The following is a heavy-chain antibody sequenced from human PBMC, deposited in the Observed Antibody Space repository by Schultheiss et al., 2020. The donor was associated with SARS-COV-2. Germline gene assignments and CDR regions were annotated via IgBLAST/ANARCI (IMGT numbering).Heavy chain of an antibody. J-gene: IGHJ4*02. D-gene: IGHD2-2*01. CDR3: AKDFSDRSFVVRYFDY. CDR1: GFTFSSYA. V-gene: IGHV3-23*01. Sequence: GESLKISCAASGFTFSSYAMSWVRQAPGKGLEWVSAISGSGGSTYYADSVKGRFTISRDNSKNTLYLQMNSLRAEDTAVYYCAKDFSDRSFVVRYFDYWGQGTLGTVSS. CDR2: ISGSGGST.